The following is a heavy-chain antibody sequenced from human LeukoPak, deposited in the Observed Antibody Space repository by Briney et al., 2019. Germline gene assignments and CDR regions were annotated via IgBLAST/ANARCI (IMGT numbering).Heavy chain of an antibody. CDR2: INSGNGHT. Sequence: GASVKVSCRASGYTFTSYTIHWVRQAPGKRLEWMGWINSGNGHTKYSHDFQGRVTITRDTSATTAYMELSSLRSEDMAVYYCTRGARFRSYGSGTYYTSLPFDPWGQGTLVTVSS. J-gene: IGHJ5*02. CDR3: TRGARFRSYGSGTYYTSLPFDP. V-gene: IGHV1-3*03. D-gene: IGHD3-10*01. CDR1: GYTFTSYT.